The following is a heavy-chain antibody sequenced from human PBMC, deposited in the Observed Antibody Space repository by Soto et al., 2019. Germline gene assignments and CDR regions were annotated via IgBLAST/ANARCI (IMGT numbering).Heavy chain of an antibody. CDR1: GYTFTSYY. J-gene: IGHJ4*02. D-gene: IGHD3-22*01. CDR3: ARDCSGSDYYDSSGYCY. CDR2: INPSGGST. Sequence: GASVKVSCKASGYTFTSYYMHWVRQAPGQGLEWMGIINPSGGSTSYAQKFQGRVTMTRDTSTSTVYMELSSLRSEDTAVYYCARDCSGSDYYDSSGYCYWGQGTLVTVSS. V-gene: IGHV1-46*01.